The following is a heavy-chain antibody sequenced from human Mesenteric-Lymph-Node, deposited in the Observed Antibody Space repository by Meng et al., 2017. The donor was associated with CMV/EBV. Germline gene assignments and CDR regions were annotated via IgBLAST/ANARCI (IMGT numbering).Heavy chain of an antibody. D-gene: IGHD1-26*01. V-gene: IGHV1-69*05. CDR1: GGTFSTYA. CDR2: IIPMLGTA. Sequence: KASGGTFSTYAIAWVRQAPGQGLEWMGGIIPMLGTANYAQKYQGRVTIKTDESTTTAYMEMSSLRSEDTAVYYCARGGRVGANYYSDHWGQGTLVTVSS. CDR3: ARGGRVGANYYSDH. J-gene: IGHJ4*02.